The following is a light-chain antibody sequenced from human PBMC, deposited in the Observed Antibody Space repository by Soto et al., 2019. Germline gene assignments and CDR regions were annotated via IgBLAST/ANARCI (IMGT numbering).Light chain of an antibody. CDR1: SGSIASNY. CDR3: QSHDTTNVV. V-gene: IGLV6-57*02. CDR2: EDN. J-gene: IGLJ3*02. Sequence: NFMLTQPHSVSEPPGKTVTISCTGSSGSIASNYVQWYQQRPGSAPTTVIYEDNKRPSGVPDRFSGSVDTSSNSASLIISGLKTEDEADYYCQSHDTTNVVFGRGTKLTVL.